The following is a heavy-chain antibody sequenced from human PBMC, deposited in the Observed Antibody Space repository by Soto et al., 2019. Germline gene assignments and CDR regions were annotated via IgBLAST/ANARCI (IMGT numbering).Heavy chain of an antibody. Sequence: GGSLRLSCAASGFTFSSYWMSWVRQAPGKGLEWVANIKQDGSEKYYVDSVKGRFTISRDNAKNSLYLQMNSLRAEDTAVYYCARDPRLMTTVTTSYFQHWGQGTLVTVSS. CDR2: IKQDGSEK. V-gene: IGHV3-7*01. CDR3: ARDPRLMTTVTTSYFQH. J-gene: IGHJ1*01. CDR1: GFTFSSYW. D-gene: IGHD4-17*01.